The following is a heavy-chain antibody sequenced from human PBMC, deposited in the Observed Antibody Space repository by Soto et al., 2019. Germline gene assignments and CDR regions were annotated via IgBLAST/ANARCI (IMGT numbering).Heavy chain of an antibody. D-gene: IGHD1-26*01. CDR2: ISGSGGST. CDR3: AKDLDSGSYSGYFDY. Sequence: EVQLLESGGGLVQPGGSLRLSCAASGFTFSSYAMSWVRQAPGKGLEWVSAISGSGGSTYYADSVKGRFTISRDNSKNTLDLQMNSLSAEDTAVYYCAKDLDSGSYSGYFDYWGQGTLVTVSS. J-gene: IGHJ4*02. CDR1: GFTFSSYA. V-gene: IGHV3-23*01.